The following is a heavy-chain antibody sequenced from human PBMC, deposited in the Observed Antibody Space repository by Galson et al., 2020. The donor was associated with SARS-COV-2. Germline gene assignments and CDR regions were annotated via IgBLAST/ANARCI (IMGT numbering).Heavy chain of an antibody. J-gene: IGHJ3*02. CDR3: ARAVPLKSRHDSSGRHAFDI. CDR1: GGSISSGGYY. V-gene: IGHV4-31*01. D-gene: IGHD3-22*01. Sequence: SETLSLTCTVSGGSISSGGYYWSWIRQHPGNGLEWLGYIYYSGSTYYNPYLKSPVTISVDTPKNQFSLKLSSVTAADTAVYYCARAVPLKSRHDSSGRHAFDIWGQGTMVTGSS. CDR2: IYYSGST.